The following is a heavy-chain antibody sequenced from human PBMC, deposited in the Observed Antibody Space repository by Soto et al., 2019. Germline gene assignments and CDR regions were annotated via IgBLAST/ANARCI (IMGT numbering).Heavy chain of an antibody. J-gene: IGHJ6*02. V-gene: IGHV1-69*13. D-gene: IGHD2-15*01. Sequence: SVKVSCKASGGTFSSYAISWVRLAPGQGLEWMGGIIPIFGTANYAQKFQGRVTITADESTSTAYMELSSLRSEDTAVYYCARVKGCSGGSCYPYYYYGMDVWGQGTTVTVSS. CDR3: ARVKGCSGGSCYPYYYYGMDV. CDR1: GGTFSSYA. CDR2: IIPIFGTA.